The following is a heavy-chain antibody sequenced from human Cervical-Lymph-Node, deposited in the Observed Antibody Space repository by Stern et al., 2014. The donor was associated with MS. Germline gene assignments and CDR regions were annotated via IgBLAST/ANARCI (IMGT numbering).Heavy chain of an antibody. CDR2: ISPGGGSA. CDR3: AREIAGTGPMDY. D-gene: IGHD6-19*01. Sequence: QVQLVESGAEVKKPGASVKVSCKASGYTFTSYYMHWVRQAPGQGLEWMGIISPGGGSARYAQKCQGRVIMTRDPSTRAVYMKLSSLRSEDTAVYYCAREIAGTGPMDYWGQGTLVTVSS. V-gene: IGHV1-46*01. CDR1: GYTFTSYY. J-gene: IGHJ4*02.